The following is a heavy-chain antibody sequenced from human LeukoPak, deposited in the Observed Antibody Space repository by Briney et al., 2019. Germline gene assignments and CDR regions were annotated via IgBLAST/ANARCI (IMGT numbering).Heavy chain of an antibody. J-gene: IGHJ3*02. Sequence: PGGSLRLSCAASGFTFSNYAMNWVRQAPGKGLKWVSSISGDSSDIYYADSVKGRFTISRDNPKNSLYLQMNSLRAEDTAVYYCARTDSSGYDAFDMWGQGTMVTVSS. CDR2: ISGDSSDI. V-gene: IGHV3-21*01. CDR3: ARTDSSGYDAFDM. CDR1: GFTFSNYA. D-gene: IGHD3-22*01.